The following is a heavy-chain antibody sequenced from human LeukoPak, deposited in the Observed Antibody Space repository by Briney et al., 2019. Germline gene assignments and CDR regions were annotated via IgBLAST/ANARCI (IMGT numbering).Heavy chain of an antibody. CDR1: RLTCSNYR. D-gene: IGHD2-21*02. J-gene: IGHJ4*02. V-gene: IGHV3-21*01. CDR2: IKMISSYI. Sequence: LSLPQVTSRLTCSNYRNYDARQERGTGVESLTSIKMISSYIYYADSVKGRFTISRDNAKNSLYLQMNSLRAEDTAVYYCARDNGAYCGGDCSYFDYWGQGTLVTVSS. CDR3: ARDNGAYCGGDCSYFDY.